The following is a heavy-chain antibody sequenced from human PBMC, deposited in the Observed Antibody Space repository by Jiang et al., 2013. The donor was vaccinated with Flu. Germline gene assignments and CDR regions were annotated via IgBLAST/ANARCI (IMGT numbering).Heavy chain of an antibody. CDR1: GLTFSSND. D-gene: IGHD3-10*01. CDR3: ARGYGSGRYSYFDY. J-gene: IGHJ4*02. V-gene: IGHV3-13*01. CDR2: IGVAGDT. Sequence: AVSGLTFSSNDFHWVRQSTTKGLEWVSSIGVAGDTYYRDSVKGRFTISRANADNSLFLQMHGLRSDDTAVYYCARGYGSGRYSYFDYWGQGTLVTVSS.